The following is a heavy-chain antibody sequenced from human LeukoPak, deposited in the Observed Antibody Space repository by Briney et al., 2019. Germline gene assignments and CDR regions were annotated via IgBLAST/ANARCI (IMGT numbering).Heavy chain of an antibody. V-gene: IGHV1-2*06. CDR3: AREGSAAVSGLDY. CDR1: GYTFSSYA. CDR2: INPNSGGT. D-gene: IGHD6-13*01. Sequence: GASVKVSCKASGYTFSSYAMNWVRQAPGQGLEWMGRINPNSGGTNYAQKFQGRVTMTRDTSISTAYMELSRLRSDDTAVYYCAREGSAAVSGLDYWGQGTLVTVSS. J-gene: IGHJ4*02.